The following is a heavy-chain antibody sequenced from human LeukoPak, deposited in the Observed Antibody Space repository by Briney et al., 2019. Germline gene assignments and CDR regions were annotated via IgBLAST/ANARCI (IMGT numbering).Heavy chain of an antibody. CDR2: ISNDGSNK. Sequence: GRSLRLSCAASGFTFSSYGMQWFRQAPDKGLEWVAAISNDGSNKYYADSVKGRFTISRDNAKNTLYLQMNSLRAEDTAVYYCARGSVDDFWSGYSYYFDYWGQGTLVTVSS. V-gene: IGHV3-30*03. J-gene: IGHJ4*02. CDR3: ARGSVDDFWSGYSYYFDY. D-gene: IGHD3-3*01. CDR1: GFTFSSYG.